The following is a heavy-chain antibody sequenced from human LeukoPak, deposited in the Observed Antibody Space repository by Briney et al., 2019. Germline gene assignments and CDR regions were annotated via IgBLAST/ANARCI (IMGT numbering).Heavy chain of an antibody. CDR1: GFTFSSYA. Sequence: GGSLRLSCAASGFTFSSYAMGWVRQPPGKGLEWVATSSGSGGNTYYADSVKGRFTISRDNSKNTLYLQMNSLRAEDTATYFCAKDFAVVVPITLQYWGQGTLVTVSS. CDR3: AKDFAVVVPITLQY. J-gene: IGHJ4*02. D-gene: IGHD2-15*01. V-gene: IGHV3-23*01. CDR2: SSGSGGNT.